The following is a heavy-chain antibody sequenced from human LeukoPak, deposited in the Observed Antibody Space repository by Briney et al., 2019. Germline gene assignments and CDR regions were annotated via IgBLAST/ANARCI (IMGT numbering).Heavy chain of an antibody. D-gene: IGHD5-12*01. CDR1: GFTFSSYD. Sequence: GGSLRLSCAASGFTFSSYDMHWVRQATGKGLEWGSAIGTAGDTYYPGSVKGRFTISRENAKNSLYLQMNGLRAGDTAVYYCARVRKYSGYYSWYFDLWGRGTLVTVSS. V-gene: IGHV3-13*01. J-gene: IGHJ2*01. CDR3: ARVRKYSGYYSWYFDL. CDR2: IGTAGDT.